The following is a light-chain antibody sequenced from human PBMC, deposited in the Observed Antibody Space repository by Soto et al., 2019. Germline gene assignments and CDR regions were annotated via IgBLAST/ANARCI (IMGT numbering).Light chain of an antibody. J-gene: IGLJ2*01. CDR3: QVWDSSSDHYVV. CDR2: YDS. V-gene: IGLV3-21*04. CDR1: NIGSKS. Sequence: SYELTQQPSVSVAPGKTARITCGGNNIGSKSVHWYQQKPGQAPVLVIYYDSDRPSGIPERFSGSNSGNTATLTISRVEAGDEADYYCQVWDSSSDHYVVFGGGTKLTVL.